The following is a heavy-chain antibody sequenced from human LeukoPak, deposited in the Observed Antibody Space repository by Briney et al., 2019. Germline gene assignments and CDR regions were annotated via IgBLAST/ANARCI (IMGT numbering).Heavy chain of an antibody. V-gene: IGHV3-11*04. CDR3: ASIIAAAGPYIDY. Sequence: PGGSLRLSCAASGFTFSDYYMTWIRQAPGKGLEWVSSISSSGTTIYYADSVKGRFTISRDNAKNSLYLQMNSLRAEDTAVYYCASIIAAAGPYIDYWGQGTLVTVSS. J-gene: IGHJ4*02. CDR2: ISSSGTTI. D-gene: IGHD6-13*01. CDR1: GFTFSDYY.